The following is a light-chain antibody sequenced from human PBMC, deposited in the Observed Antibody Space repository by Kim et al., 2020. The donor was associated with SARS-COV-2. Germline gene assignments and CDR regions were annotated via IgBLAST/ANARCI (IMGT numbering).Light chain of an antibody. CDR1: QGISNY. CDR3: QKYNSARLT. CDR2: AAS. J-gene: IGKJ4*01. V-gene: IGKV1-27*01. Sequence: DIQMTQSPSSLSASVGDRVTITCRASQGISNYLAWYQQKPGKVPKLLIYAASALQSGVTSRFSGSGSGTDFTLTISSLQPEDVATYYCQKYNSARLTFGGGTKVDIK.